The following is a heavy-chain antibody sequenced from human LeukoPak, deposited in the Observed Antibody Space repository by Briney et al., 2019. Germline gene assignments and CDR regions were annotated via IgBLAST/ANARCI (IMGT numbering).Heavy chain of an antibody. J-gene: IGHJ4*02. D-gene: IGHD2-2*01. V-gene: IGHV4-59*08. CDR3: ARVIGYCSSTSCFGYFDY. Sequence: PSETLSLTCTVSGGSISSYYWSWIRQPPGKGLEWVGYIYYSGSTNYNPSLKSRVTTSVDTSKKQLSLKLSSVTAADTAVYYCARVIGYCSSTSCFGYFDYWGQGTLVTVSS. CDR1: GGSISSYY. CDR2: IYYSGST.